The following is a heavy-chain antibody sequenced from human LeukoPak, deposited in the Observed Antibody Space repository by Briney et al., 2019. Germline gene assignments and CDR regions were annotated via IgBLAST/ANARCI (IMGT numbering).Heavy chain of an antibody. D-gene: IGHD3-10*01. Sequence: ASVKVSCKASGYTFTSYYMHWVRQAPGQGLEWMGIINPSGGSTSYAQKFQGRVTMTRDTSTSTVYMELSSLRSEDTAVYYCASVTMVRGVYGMDVWAKGPRSPSPQ. V-gene: IGHV1-46*01. J-gene: IGHJ6*04. CDR1: GYTFTSYY. CDR3: ASVTMVRGVYGMDV. CDR2: INPSGGST.